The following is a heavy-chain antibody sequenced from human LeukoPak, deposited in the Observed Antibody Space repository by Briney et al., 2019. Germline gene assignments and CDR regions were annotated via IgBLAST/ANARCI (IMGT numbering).Heavy chain of an antibody. D-gene: IGHD2-21*02. V-gene: IGHV4-30-2*02. Sequence: SQTLSLTCTVSGGSISSGGYYWSWIRQPPGEGLEWIGHIYHSGSTYYNPSLKSRVTISVDTSKNQFSLKLSSVTAADTAVYYCARGRGGDNTYWGQGTLVTVSS. CDR3: ARGRGGDNTY. J-gene: IGHJ4*02. CDR2: IYHSGST. CDR1: GGSISSGGYY.